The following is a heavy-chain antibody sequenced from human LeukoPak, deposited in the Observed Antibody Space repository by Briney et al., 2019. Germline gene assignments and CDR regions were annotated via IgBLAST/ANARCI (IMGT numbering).Heavy chain of an antibody. J-gene: IGHJ4*02. CDR3: ARDRQDTAMVTFNY. V-gene: IGHV1-2*02. CDR1: GYTFTGLY. CDR2: INPNSGGT. Sequence: ASVKVSCKASGYTFTGLYIHWARQAPGQGLEWMGWINPNSGGTNYAQKFQGRVTMTRDTSISTAYMELSRLRSDDTAVYYCARDRQDTAMVTFNYWGQGTLVTVSS. D-gene: IGHD5-18*01.